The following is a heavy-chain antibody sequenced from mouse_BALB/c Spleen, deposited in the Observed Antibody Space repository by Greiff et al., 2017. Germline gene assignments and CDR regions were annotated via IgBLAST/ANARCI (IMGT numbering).Heavy chain of an antibody. D-gene: IGHD1-1*01. J-gene: IGHJ3*01. CDR1: GYSITSDYA. Sequence: VHLKQSGPGLVKPSQSLSLTCTVTGYSITSDYAWYWIRQFPGNKLEWMGYISYSGSTSYNPSLKSRISITRDTSKNQFFLQLNSVTTEDTATYYCASRYYGFAYWGQGTLVTVSA. V-gene: IGHV3-2*02. CDR2: ISYSGST. CDR3: ASRYYGFAY.